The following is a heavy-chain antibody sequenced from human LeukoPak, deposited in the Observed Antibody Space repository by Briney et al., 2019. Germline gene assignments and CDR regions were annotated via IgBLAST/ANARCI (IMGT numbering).Heavy chain of an antibody. CDR2: VNSDGSTT. D-gene: IGHD6-13*01. CDR1: GFPFSNYW. J-gene: IGHJ4*02. V-gene: IGHV3-74*01. Sequence: GGSLRLSCAACGFPFSNYWMHWVRQAPGKGLVWVSRVNSDGSTTNYADSVKGRFTISRDNAENTLYMRMNSLRPEDTAVYYCARGYYSSSRFDSWGQGTLVTVSS. CDR3: ARGYYSSSRFDS.